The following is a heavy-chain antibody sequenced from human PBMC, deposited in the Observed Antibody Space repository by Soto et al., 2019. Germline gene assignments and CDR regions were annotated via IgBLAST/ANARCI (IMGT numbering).Heavy chain of an antibody. D-gene: IGHD5-12*01. CDR1: GGSISSYY. Sequence: SETLSLTCTVSGGSISSYYWSWIRQPPGKGLEWIGYIYYSGSTNYNPSLKSRVTISVDTSKNQFSLKLSSVTAADTAVYYCARVMQWLRFPCDYWGQGTLVTVSS. CDR2: IYYSGST. V-gene: IGHV4-59*01. CDR3: ARVMQWLRFPCDY. J-gene: IGHJ4*02.